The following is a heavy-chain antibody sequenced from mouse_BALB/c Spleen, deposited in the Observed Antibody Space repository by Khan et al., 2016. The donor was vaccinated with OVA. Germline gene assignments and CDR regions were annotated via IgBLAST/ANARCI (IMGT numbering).Heavy chain of an antibody. J-gene: IGHJ3*01. CDR3: ARSPYGNFAY. CDR2: ISSDGDYT. CDR1: GFTFSTYA. V-gene: IGHV5-9-3*01. Sequence: LQQVESGGGLVKPGGSLKLSCAASGFTFSTYAMSWVRQTPEKRLEWVATISSDGDYTYYPDNVTGRFTISRDNAKNTLYLQMSSLRSEDTAMYYCARSPYGNFAYWGQGTLVTVSA. D-gene: IGHD2-1*01.